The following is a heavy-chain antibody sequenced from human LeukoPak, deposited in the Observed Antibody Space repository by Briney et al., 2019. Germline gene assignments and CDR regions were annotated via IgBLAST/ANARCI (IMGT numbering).Heavy chain of an antibody. V-gene: IGHV3-9*01. CDR3: ARTYYYDTVLLDY. CDR1: GFTFDDYA. D-gene: IGHD3-22*01. J-gene: IGHJ4*02. CDR2: ISWNSGSI. Sequence: GGSLRLSCAASGFTFDDYAMHWVRQAPGKGLEWVSGISWNSGSIGYADSVEGRFTISRDNTKNSLYLQMNSLRAEDTAVYYCARTYYYDTVLLDYWGQGTLVTVSS.